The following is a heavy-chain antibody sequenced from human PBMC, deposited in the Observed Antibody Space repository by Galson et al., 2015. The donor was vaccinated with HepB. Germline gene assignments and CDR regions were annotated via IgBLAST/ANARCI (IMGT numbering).Heavy chain of an antibody. V-gene: IGHV3-23*01. CDR1: GFTFSSYV. D-gene: IGHD1-14*01. CDR2: ISVSGGST. J-gene: IGHJ3*01. Sequence: LRLSCAASGFTFSSYVMSWVRQAPGKGLEWVSGISVSGGSTYYADSVKGRFTISRDNSKNTLHLQTKSLRAEDTAVYYCARSPGGDLSHMPGMDVWGQGTMVTVSS. CDR3: ARSPGGDLSHMPGMDV.